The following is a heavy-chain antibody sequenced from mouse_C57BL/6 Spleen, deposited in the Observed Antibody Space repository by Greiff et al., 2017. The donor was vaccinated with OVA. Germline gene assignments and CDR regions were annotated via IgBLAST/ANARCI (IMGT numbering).Heavy chain of an antibody. D-gene: IGHD3-3*01. J-gene: IGHJ1*03. Sequence: EVQLQQSVAELVRPGASVKLSCTASGFNIKNTYMHWVKQRPEQGLEWIGRIVPANGNTKYSPKFQGKTTITADTSSNTGYLQLSRLTSEDTAIYYCARSGCEIYWYFDVWGTGTTVTVSS. CDR2: IVPANGNT. V-gene: IGHV14-3*01. CDR3: ARSGCEIYWYFDV. CDR1: GFNIKNTY.